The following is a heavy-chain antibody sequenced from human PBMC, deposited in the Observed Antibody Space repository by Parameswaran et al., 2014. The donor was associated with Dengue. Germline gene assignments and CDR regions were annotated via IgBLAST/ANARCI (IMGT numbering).Heavy chain of an antibody. CDR2: INPNSGGT. Sequence: WVRQAPGQGLEWMGWINPNSGGTNYAQKFQGRVTMTRNTSISTAYMELSSLRSEDTAVYYCAIVLPVVGATVYYYYGMDVWGQGTTVTVSS. D-gene: IGHD1-26*01. J-gene: IGHJ6*02. CDR3: AIVLPVVGATVYYYYGMDV. V-gene: IGHV1-8*01.